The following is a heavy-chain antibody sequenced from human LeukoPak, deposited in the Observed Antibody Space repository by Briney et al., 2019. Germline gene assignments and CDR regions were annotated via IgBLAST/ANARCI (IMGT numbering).Heavy chain of an antibody. J-gene: IGHJ5*02. Sequence: SETLSLTCAVYGVSFSGYYWSWIRQPPGKGLEWIGEINHSGSTNYNPSLKSRVTISVETSKTQFSLKLSSVTAADTAVYYWARGVDIWSGLNWFDPWGQGTLVTVSS. D-gene: IGHD3-3*01. CDR2: INHSGST. CDR3: ARGVDIWSGLNWFDP. V-gene: IGHV4-34*01. CDR1: GVSFSGYY.